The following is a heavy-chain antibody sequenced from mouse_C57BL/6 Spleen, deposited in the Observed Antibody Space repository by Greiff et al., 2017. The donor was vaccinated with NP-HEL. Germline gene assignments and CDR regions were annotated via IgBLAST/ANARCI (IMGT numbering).Heavy chain of an antibody. V-gene: IGHV1-76*01. CDR3: AREGIYYDYSWFAY. CDR2: IYPGSGNT. CDR1: VYTFPDYF. D-gene: IGHD2-4*01. J-gene: IGHJ3*01. Sequence: SFTLSFPSSVYTFPDYFLNWLTPIPVPGLEWIARIYPGSGNTYYNEKFKGKATLTAEKSSSTAYMQLSSLTSEDSAVYFCAREGIYYDYSWFAYWGQGTLVTVSA.